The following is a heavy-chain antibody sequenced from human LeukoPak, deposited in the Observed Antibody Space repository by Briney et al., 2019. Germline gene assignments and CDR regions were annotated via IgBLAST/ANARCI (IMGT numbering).Heavy chain of an antibody. CDR3: TRNGDSSSVVD. D-gene: IGHD4-17*01. J-gene: IGHJ4*02. CDR2: IYHNGNT. CDR1: GGSISSGNW. Sequence: SETLSLTCAVSGGSISSGNWWSWIRQTPGKGLEWIGEIYHNGNTVYNPPLKSRVTISVGNSKNQFSLKLTSVTAADTAVYYCTRNGDSSSVVDWGQGTLVTVSS. V-gene: IGHV4-4*02.